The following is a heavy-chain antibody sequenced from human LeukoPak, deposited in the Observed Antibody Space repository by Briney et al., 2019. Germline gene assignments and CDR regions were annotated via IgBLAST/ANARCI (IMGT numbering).Heavy chain of an antibody. V-gene: IGHV3-23*01. CDR1: GFPFSSYA. D-gene: IGHD6-25*01. J-gene: IGHJ4*02. CDR2: ISSSGAST. CDR3: AKGLDRHSSGDNFDY. Sequence: PGGSLRLSCAASGFPFSSYAMSWVRQAPGKGLEWVSLISSSGASTYYADSVKGRFTISRDNSKHTLYLQMNGLRAEDTAVYFCAKGLDRHSSGDNFDYWGQGTLVTVSS.